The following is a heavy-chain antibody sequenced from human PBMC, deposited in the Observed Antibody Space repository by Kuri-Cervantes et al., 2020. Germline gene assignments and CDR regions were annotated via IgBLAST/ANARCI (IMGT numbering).Heavy chain of an antibody. Sequence: ASVKVSCKASGYTFTAYYMHWVRQAPGQGLEWMGWINPNSGGTNYAQKFQGWVTMTRDTSISTAYMELSRLRSDDTAVYYCAGEGPDVTTVTRGRGFFDYWGQGTLVTVSS. CDR3: AGEGPDVTTVTRGRGFFDY. D-gene: IGHD4-17*01. CDR2: INPNSGGT. V-gene: IGHV1-2*04. CDR1: GYTFTAYY. J-gene: IGHJ4*02.